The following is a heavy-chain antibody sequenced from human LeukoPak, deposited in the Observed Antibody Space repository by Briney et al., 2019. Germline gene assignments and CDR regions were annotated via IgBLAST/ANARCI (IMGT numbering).Heavy chain of an antibody. V-gene: IGHV3-30*04. J-gene: IGHJ5*02. Sequence: GGSLRLSCAASGFTFSSYAMHWVRQAPGKGLEWVAVISFDGSNKYYADSVKGRFTISRDISKNTLYLQMNSLRAEDTAVYYCARPRRDCSGGSCYLSYFDPWGQGTLVTVSS. D-gene: IGHD2-15*01. CDR3: ARPRRDCSGGSCYLSYFDP. CDR1: GFTFSSYA. CDR2: ISFDGSNK.